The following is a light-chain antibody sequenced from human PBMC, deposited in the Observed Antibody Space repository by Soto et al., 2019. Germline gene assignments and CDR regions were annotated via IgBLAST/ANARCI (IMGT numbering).Light chain of an antibody. CDR3: QQLYTYPYT. Sequence: IQLTQSPTSLSASVGDRVTIPCRASQGIDSYLAWYQRKPGEAPKLLIYSASTLQSGVPSRFSCRGSGTDFTLSISSLQPEDFATYYCQQLYTYPYTFGQGTKVEIK. CDR1: QGIDSY. V-gene: IGKV1-9*01. J-gene: IGKJ2*01. CDR2: SAS.